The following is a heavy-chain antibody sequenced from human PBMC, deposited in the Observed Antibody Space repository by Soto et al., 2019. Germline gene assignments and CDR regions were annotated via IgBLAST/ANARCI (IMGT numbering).Heavy chain of an antibody. CDR1: GFTFSSYA. CDR2: ISGSGGST. D-gene: IGHD6-6*01. Sequence: GGSLRLSCAASGFTFSSYAMSWVRQAPGKGLEWVSAISGSGGSTSYADSVKGRFTISRDNSKNTLYLQMTSLRAEDTAVYYCAKDAIAARPRNWFDPWGQGTLVTVSS. J-gene: IGHJ5*02. V-gene: IGHV3-23*01. CDR3: AKDAIAARPRNWFDP.